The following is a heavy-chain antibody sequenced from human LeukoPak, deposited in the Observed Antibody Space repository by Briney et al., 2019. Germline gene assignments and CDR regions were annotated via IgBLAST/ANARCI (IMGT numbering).Heavy chain of an antibody. J-gene: IGHJ3*02. CDR2: INRDGSST. D-gene: IGHD3/OR15-3a*01. Sequence: GGSLRLSCAASGFTFSNLWMHWVRQTPGKGLVWVSRINRDGSSTNYVDSVKGRFTISRDNAENTLYLQMNSLRDEDTAVYYCAKDGPEGKRVFDIWGQGTMVTVSS. V-gene: IGHV3-74*01. CDR1: GFTFSNLW. CDR3: AKDGPEGKRVFDI.